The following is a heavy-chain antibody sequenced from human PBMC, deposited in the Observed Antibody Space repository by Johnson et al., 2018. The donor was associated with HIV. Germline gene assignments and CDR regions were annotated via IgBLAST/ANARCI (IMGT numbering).Heavy chain of an antibody. CDR3: ARAKVGRGAEGWAFDI. CDR2: IGTAGDT. J-gene: IGHJ3*02. V-gene: IGHV3-13*01. D-gene: IGHD3-10*01. CDR1: GFTFSGYG. Sequence: VQLVESGGGAVQPGKSLRLSCAASGFTFSGYGMHWVRQTTGKRLEWVSAIGTAGDTYYPGYVEGRFTISRENAKNSLYLQMNSLRVGDTAVYYCARAKVGRGAEGWAFDIWGQGTMVTVSS.